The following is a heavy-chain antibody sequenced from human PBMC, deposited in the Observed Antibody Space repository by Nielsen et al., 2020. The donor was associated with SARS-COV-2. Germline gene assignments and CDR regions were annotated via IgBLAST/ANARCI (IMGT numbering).Heavy chain of an antibody. Sequence: GESPKISCVASGFTFSGSAMHWVRQASGKGLEWLGRIRSYADEYATAYAASVKGRFTISRDDSKNTAYLQMSSLKTEDTALYYCSSPTVAYWGQGTLVTVSS. CDR2: IRSYADEYAT. CDR1: GFTFSGSA. V-gene: IGHV3-73*01. J-gene: IGHJ4*02. CDR3: SSPTVAY. D-gene: IGHD4-23*01.